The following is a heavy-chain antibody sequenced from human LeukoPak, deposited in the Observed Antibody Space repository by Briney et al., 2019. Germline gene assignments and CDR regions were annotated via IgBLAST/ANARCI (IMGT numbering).Heavy chain of an antibody. CDR2: IIPIFGTA. V-gene: IGHV1-69*05. J-gene: IGHJ3*02. CDR3: AREREDITIFETGGGNAFDI. D-gene: IGHD3-3*01. CDR1: GGTFSSYA. Sequence: ASVKVSCKASGGTFSSYAISWVRQAPGQGLEWMGGIIPIFGTANYAQKFQGRVTITTDESTSTAYMELSSLRSGDTAVYYCAREREDITIFETGGGNAFDIWGQGTMVTVSS.